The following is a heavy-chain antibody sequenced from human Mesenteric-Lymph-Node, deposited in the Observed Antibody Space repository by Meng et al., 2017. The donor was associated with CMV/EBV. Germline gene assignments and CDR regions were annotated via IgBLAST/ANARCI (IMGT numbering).Heavy chain of an antibody. CDR1: GFTFSSYW. J-gene: IGHJ4*02. V-gene: IGHV3-7*03. CDR2: IKQDGSEK. CDR3: ATGGIVGAPRRFDY. D-gene: IGHD1-26*01. Sequence: GESLKISCAASGFTFSSYWMSWVRQAPGKGLEWVANIKQDGSEKYYVDSVKGRFTISRDNAKNSLSLQMNSLRAEDTAVYYCATGGIVGAPRRFDYWGQGTLVTVSS.